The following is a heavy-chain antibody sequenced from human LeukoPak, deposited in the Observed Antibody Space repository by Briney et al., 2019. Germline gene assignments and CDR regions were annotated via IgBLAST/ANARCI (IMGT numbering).Heavy chain of an antibody. D-gene: IGHD6-6*01. J-gene: IGHJ4*02. CDR3: ARGLAPLYYFDY. Sequence: GGSLRLSCAASGFTFSSYAMHWVRQAPGKGLEWVAVISYDGSNKYYADSVKGRFTISRDNSKNTLYLQMNSLRAEDTAVYYCARGLAPLYYFDYWGQGTLVTVSS. CDR2: ISYDGSNK. CDR1: GFTFSSYA. V-gene: IGHV3-30*04.